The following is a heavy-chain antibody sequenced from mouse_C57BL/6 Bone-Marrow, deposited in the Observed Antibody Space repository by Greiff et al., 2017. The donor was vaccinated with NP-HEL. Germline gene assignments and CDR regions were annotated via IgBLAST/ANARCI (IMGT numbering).Heavy chain of an antibody. CDR1: GFTFSSYA. CDR2: ISDGGSYT. J-gene: IGHJ3*01. D-gene: IGHD2-5*01. Sequence: EVHLVESGGGLVKPGGSLKLSCAASGFTFSSYAMSWVRPTPEKRLEWVATISDGGSYTYYPDNVKGRFTISRDNAKNNLYLQMSHLKSEDTAMYYCARDAAYYSNYVAYWGQGTLVTVSA. V-gene: IGHV5-4*01. CDR3: ARDAAYYSNYVAY.